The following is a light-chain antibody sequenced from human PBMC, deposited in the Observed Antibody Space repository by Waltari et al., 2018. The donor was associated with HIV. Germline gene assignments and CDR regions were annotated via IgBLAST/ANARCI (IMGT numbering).Light chain of an antibody. CDR3: CSYTGTYTRYV. J-gene: IGLJ1*01. Sequence: QSALTQPRSVSGSPGQSVTISCTGTSSDVGSYKYVSWYQLRPGKAPKLIIHDVDTRPLGVPDRFSGSKSGNTASLTISGLQAEDEADYYCCSYTGTYTRYVFGTGAKVTVL. CDR2: DVD. V-gene: IGLV2-11*01. CDR1: SSDVGSYKY.